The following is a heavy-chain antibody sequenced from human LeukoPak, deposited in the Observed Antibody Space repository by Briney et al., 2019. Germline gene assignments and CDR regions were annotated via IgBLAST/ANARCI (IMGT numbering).Heavy chain of an antibody. CDR1: GGSVSSDY. Sequence: SSETLSLTCTVSGGSVSSDYWSWIRQPPGKGLEWIGYIYHTGNSDYHPSLKSRATISLDTSKNQFSLKLTSVTAADTAVYFCARHPFSSPFDYWGQGTLVTVSS. CDR2: IYHTGNS. J-gene: IGHJ4*02. V-gene: IGHV4-59*08. CDR3: ARHPFSSPFDY. D-gene: IGHD2/OR15-2a*01.